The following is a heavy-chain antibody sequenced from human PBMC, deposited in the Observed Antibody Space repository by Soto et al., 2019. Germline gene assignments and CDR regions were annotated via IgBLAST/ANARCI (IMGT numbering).Heavy chain of an antibody. V-gene: IGHV4-61*08. J-gene: IGHJ6*02. Sequence: QVQLQQSGPGLVKPSETLSLSCTVSGASVSSGVYYWTWIRQPPGKELEWIGSIYHTGTTNYHPSLKSRVTISVDTSQSQFSLRLSSVTAADTAVYYWAGDAKVDTDLGGYYYYNMDVWGQGTTVTVSS. CDR3: AGDAKVDTDLGGYYYYNMDV. D-gene: IGHD5-18*01. CDR1: GASVSSGVYY. CDR2: IYHTGTT.